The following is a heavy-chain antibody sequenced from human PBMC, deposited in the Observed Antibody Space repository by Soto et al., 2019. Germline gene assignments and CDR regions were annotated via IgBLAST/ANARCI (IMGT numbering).Heavy chain of an antibody. D-gene: IGHD2-21*02. CDR3: ARKQVVTADPFDY. CDR1: GFTFSSYA. V-gene: IGHV3-30-3*01. CDR2: ISYDGSNK. J-gene: IGHJ4*02. Sequence: QVQLVESGGGVVQPGRSLRLSCAASGFTFSSYAMHWVRQAPGKGLEWVAVISYDGSNKYYADSVKGRFTISRDKSKNTLYLQMNSLRAEDTAVYCCARKQVVTADPFDYWGQGTLVTVSS.